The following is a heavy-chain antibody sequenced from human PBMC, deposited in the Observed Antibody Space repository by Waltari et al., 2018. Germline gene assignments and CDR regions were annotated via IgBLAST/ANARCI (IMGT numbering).Heavy chain of an antibody. V-gene: IGHV1-69*05. Sequence: QVQLVQSGAEVKKPGSSVKVSCKASGGTFSSYAISWVRQAPGQGLEWMGGIIPIFGTANYAQKFQGRVTITTDESTSTAYMELSSLRSEDTAVYYCAREVRITMSGEEGAFDYWGQGTLVTVSS. J-gene: IGHJ4*02. D-gene: IGHD3-22*01. CDR1: GGTFSSYA. CDR2: IIPIFGTA. CDR3: AREVRITMSGEEGAFDY.